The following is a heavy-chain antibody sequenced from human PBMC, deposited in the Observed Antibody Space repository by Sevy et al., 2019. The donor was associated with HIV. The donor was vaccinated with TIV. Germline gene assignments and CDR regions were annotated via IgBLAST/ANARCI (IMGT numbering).Heavy chain of an antibody. J-gene: IGHJ6*03. Sequence: ASVKVSCKASGYTFTSYYMHWVRQAPGQGLEWMGIINPSGGSTSYAQKFQGRVTMTRDTSTRTVYMELSSLSYEDTVVYYCARGSSSGWGYYYYYYMDVWGKGTTVTVSS. D-gene: IGHD6-19*01. CDR3: ARGSSSGWGYYYYYYMDV. V-gene: IGHV1-46*01. CDR1: GYTFTSYY. CDR2: INPSGGST.